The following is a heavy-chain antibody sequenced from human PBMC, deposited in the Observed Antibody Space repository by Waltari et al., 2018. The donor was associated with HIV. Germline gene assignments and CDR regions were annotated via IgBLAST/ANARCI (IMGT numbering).Heavy chain of an antibody. Sequence: QLHLQESGPGLVKPSETLALTCTVSGGSITRTDFYWAWIRHPPGKGLEWIGLMYNRGTTDYNPSLKSRVSMSRDTSKNRFSLRLHSVTAADTAIYYCARRGDGFNQHARLDHWGPGTLVTVSS. CDR3: ARRGDGFNQHARLDH. J-gene: IGHJ4*02. CDR2: MYNRGTT. CDR1: GGSITRTDFY. D-gene: IGHD2-2*01. V-gene: IGHV4-39*01.